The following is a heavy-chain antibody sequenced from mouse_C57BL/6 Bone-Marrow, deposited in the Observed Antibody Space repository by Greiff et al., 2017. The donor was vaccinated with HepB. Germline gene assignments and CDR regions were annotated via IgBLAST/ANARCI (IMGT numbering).Heavy chain of an antibody. D-gene: IGHD2-5*01. Sequence: EVQLQQSGGGLVQPKGSLKLSCAASGFSFNTYAMNWVRQAPGKGLEWVARIRSKSNNYATYYADSVKDRFTISRDDSESMLYLQMNNLKTEDTAMYYCVRQRSNYVSYFDYWGQGTTLTVSS. J-gene: IGHJ2*01. V-gene: IGHV10-1*01. CDR1: GFSFNTYA. CDR3: VRQRSNYVSYFDY. CDR2: IRSKSNNYAT.